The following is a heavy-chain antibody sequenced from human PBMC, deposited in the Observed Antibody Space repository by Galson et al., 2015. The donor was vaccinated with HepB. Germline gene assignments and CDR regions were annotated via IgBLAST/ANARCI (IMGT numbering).Heavy chain of an antibody. CDR2: INAGNGNT. CDR1: GYTFTSYA. D-gene: IGHD4-11*01. Sequence: GYTFTSYAMHWVRQAPGQRLEWMGWINAGNGNTKYSQKFQGRVTITRDTSASTAYMELSSLRSEDTAVYYCARSLPRLAVTTGNWFDPWGQGTLVTVSS. CDR3: ARSLPRLAVTTGNWFDP. J-gene: IGHJ5*02. V-gene: IGHV1-3*01.